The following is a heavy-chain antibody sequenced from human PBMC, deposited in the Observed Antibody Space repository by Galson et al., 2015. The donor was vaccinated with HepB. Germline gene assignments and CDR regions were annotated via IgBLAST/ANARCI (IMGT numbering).Heavy chain of an antibody. V-gene: IGHV3-48*01. CDR1: GYTFSSYA. J-gene: IGHJ4*02. Sequence: SLRLSCAASGYTFSSYATNWVRQAPGKGLEWISYISSGGRTIHSTDSVKGRFSISRDNVKDSLYLQMNSLRAEDTAVYYCARELSSYSDGSGYPYFDYWGQGTLVTVSS. D-gene: IGHD3-22*01. CDR3: ARELSSYSDGSGYPYFDY. CDR2: ISSGGRTI.